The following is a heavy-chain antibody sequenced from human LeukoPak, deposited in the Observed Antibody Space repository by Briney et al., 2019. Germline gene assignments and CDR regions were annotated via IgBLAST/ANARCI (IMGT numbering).Heavy chain of an antibody. D-gene: IGHD3-22*01. CDR2: IYPGDSDT. CDR1: GYSFTDYW. Sequence: GESLKISCRGSGYSFTDYWIGWVRQMPGKGLEWMGIIYPGDSDTRYSPSFQGQVTISADKSISTAYLQWSSLKASDTAMYYCARGEEGDSSGYYLRYWGQGTLVTVSS. CDR3: ARGEEGDSSGYYLRY. V-gene: IGHV5-51*01. J-gene: IGHJ4*02.